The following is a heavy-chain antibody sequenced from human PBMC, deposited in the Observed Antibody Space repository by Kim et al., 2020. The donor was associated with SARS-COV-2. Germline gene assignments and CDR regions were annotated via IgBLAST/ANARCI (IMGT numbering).Heavy chain of an antibody. D-gene: IGHD2-15*01. Sequence: ASVKVSCKASGYSFITYYINWVRQAPGQGLEWMGIINPRGGTSRYAQKFQDRITMTRYTATTTVYMDLSIIRSQDTAVYYCARGGDPLAVVAGTDPFDIWGQGTTVTVSS. CDR3: ARGGDPLAVVAGTDPFDI. CDR1: GYSFITYY. CDR2: INPRGGTS. J-gene: IGHJ3*02. V-gene: IGHV1-46*01.